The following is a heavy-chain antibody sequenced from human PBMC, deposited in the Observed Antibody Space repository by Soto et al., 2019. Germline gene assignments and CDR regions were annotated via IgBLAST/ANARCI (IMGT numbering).Heavy chain of an antibody. CDR1: GGSINTFY. Sequence: SKTLSLTCTVSGGSINTFYWSWVRQPAGKGLEWIGRIFSSGSTSFNPSLESRVAMSVDTSKNHFSLNLSSVTAADMAVYYCAREGSYSAYNFAHGIQLWSFDFWGQGALVTVSS. J-gene: IGHJ4*02. CDR3: AREGSYSAYNFAHGIQLWSFDF. CDR2: IFSSGST. V-gene: IGHV4-4*07. D-gene: IGHD5-12*01.